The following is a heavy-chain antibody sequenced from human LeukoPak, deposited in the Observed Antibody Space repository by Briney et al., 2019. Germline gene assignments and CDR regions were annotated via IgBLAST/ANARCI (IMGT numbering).Heavy chain of an antibody. D-gene: IGHD2-2*02. CDR1: GGSISSSSYY. CDR3: ARAAQLLYVNNLFDP. CDR2: IYYSGST. V-gene: IGHV4-39*07. Sequence: SETLSLTCTVSGGSISSSSYYWGWLRQPPGKGLEWIGSIYYSGSTYYNPSLNSRVTISVDTSKNQFSLKLSSVTAADTAVYYCARAAQLLYVNNLFDPWGQGTLVTVSS. J-gene: IGHJ5*02.